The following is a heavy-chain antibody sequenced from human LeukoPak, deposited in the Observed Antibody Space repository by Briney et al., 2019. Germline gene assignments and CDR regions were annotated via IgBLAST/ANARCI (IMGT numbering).Heavy chain of an antibody. CDR2: IFYTGGT. J-gene: IGHJ4*02. CDR1: GGSITSSSYY. CDR3: ARLPPYSSSWYFDY. Sequence: SETLSLTCTVSGGSITSSSYYWGWIRQPPGKGLEWIASIFYTGGTYYNPSLKSRVTISVDTSKNQFSLKLSSVTAADTAVYYCARLPPYSSSWYFDYWGQGTLVTVSS. V-gene: IGHV4-39*07. D-gene: IGHD6-13*01.